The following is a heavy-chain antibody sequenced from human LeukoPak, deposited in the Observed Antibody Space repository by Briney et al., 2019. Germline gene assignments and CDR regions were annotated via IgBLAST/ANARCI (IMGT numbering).Heavy chain of an antibody. V-gene: IGHV3-23*01. CDR3: AKVGPLLWFGELAVFDY. D-gene: IGHD3-10*01. CDR2: ISGSGGST. CDR1: GFTFSSYA. Sequence: GGSLRLSCAASGFTFSSYAMSWVRQAPGKGLEWVSAISGSGGSTYYADSVKGRFTISRGNSKNTLYLQMNSLRAEDTAVYYCAKVGPLLWFGELAVFDYWGQGTLVTVSS. J-gene: IGHJ4*02.